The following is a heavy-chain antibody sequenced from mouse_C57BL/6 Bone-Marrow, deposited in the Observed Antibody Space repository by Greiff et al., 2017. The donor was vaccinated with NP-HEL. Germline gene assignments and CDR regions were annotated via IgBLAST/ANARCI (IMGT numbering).Heavy chain of an antibody. CDR3: TRLGGLRLWYFDV. CDR2: ISSGGDYI. D-gene: IGHD2-4*01. V-gene: IGHV5S21*01. Sequence: EVKVEESGEGLVKPGGSLKLSCAASGFTFSSYAMSWVRQTPEKRLEWVAYISSGGDYIYYADTVKGRFTISRDNARNTLYLQMSSLKSEDTAMYYCTRLGGLRLWYFDVWGTGTTVTVSS. CDR1: GFTFSSYA. J-gene: IGHJ1*03.